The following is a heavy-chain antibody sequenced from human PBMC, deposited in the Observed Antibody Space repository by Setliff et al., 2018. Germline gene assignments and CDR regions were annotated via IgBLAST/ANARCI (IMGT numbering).Heavy chain of an antibody. Sequence: PGGSLRLSCAASGFTFSTYGLNWVRQAPGKGLEWISYLNNDGTTIYYADSVRGRFTSSRDNARDSLYLQMNSLRAEDTAVYYCARDTTSGWMLTNWGQGTLVTVSS. V-gene: IGHV3-48*04. CDR2: LNNDGTTI. D-gene: IGHD6-25*01. CDR3: ARDTTSGWMLTN. J-gene: IGHJ4*02. CDR1: GFTFSTYG.